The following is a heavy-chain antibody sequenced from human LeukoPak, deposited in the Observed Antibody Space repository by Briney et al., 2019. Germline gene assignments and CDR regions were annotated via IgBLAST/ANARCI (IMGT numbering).Heavy chain of an antibody. Sequence: PGGSLRLSCVVSGFTFSSYEMNWVRQAPGKGLEWVPYISGSGRTIFYADSVKGRFTISRDNAKNSLYLQMNSLRAEDTAVYYCARGGRGYYAEDFWGQGTLVTVSS. J-gene: IGHJ4*02. V-gene: IGHV3-48*03. CDR1: GFTFSSYE. D-gene: IGHD2-2*01. CDR2: ISGSGRTI. CDR3: ARGGRGYYAEDF.